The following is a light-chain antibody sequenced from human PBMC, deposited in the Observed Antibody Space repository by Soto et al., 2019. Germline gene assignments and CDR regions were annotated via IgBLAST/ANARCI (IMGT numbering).Light chain of an antibody. Sequence: QSALTQPASVSGSPGQSITISCTGTSSDVGGYNYVSWYQQHPGKAPKLMIDDVSNRPSGVSNRFSGSKSGNTASLTISGLQAEDEADYYCSSYTSSSTPLVFGTGTKVTVL. CDR1: SSDVGGYNY. CDR2: DVS. J-gene: IGLJ1*01. CDR3: SSYTSSSTPLV. V-gene: IGLV2-14*01.